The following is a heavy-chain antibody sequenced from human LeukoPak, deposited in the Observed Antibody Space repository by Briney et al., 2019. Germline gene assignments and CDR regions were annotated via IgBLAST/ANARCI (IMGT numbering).Heavy chain of an antibody. Sequence: SETLSLTCTVSGGSISSYYWSWIRQPPGKGLEWIGYIYYSGSTNYNPSLKSRVTISVDTSKNQFSLKLGSVTAADTAVYYCARGGGYSYGIFDYWGQGTLVTVSS. CDR1: GGSISSYY. D-gene: IGHD5-18*01. CDR3: ARGGGYSYGIFDY. CDR2: IYYSGST. J-gene: IGHJ4*02. V-gene: IGHV4-59*01.